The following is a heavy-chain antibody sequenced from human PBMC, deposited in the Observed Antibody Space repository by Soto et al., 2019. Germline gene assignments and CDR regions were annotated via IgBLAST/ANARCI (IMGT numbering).Heavy chain of an antibody. D-gene: IGHD2-2*01. V-gene: IGHV3-33*01. Sequence: QVQLVESGGGVVQPGRSLRLSCAASGFTFSSYGMHWVRQAPGKGLEWVAVIWYDGSNKYYADSVKGRFTISRDNSKNTLYLQMNSLRAEDTAVYYCAREKVVPAAKLYYYYGMDVWGQGTTVTVSS. J-gene: IGHJ6*02. CDR3: AREKVVPAAKLYYYYGMDV. CDR2: IWYDGSNK. CDR1: GFTFSSYG.